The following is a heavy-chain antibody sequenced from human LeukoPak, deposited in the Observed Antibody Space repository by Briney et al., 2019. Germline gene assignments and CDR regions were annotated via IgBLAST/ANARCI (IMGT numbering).Heavy chain of an antibody. CDR3: ARERVTTTSFDY. Sequence: GGSLRLSCAASGFIFSSYWMTWVRQAPGKGLEWVSSSSSSSSYIYYADSVKGRFTISRDNAKNSLYLQMNSLRAEDTAVYYCARERVTTTSFDYWGQGVLVTVSS. J-gene: IGHJ4*02. CDR1: GFIFSSYW. CDR2: SSSSSSYI. V-gene: IGHV3-21*01. D-gene: IGHD2/OR15-2a*01.